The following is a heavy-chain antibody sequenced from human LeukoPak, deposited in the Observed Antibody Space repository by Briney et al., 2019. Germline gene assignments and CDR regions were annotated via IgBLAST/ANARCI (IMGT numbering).Heavy chain of an antibody. D-gene: IGHD6-19*01. V-gene: IGHV3-23*01. Sequence: GGSLRLSCAASGFTFSSFAMSWVRQAPGKGLEWVSAISGSGGSTYYADSVKGRFTISRDNSKSTLYLQMNSLRAEDTAVYYCARGQWLAFDYWGQGTLVTVSS. J-gene: IGHJ4*02. CDR2: ISGSGGST. CDR1: GFTFSSFA. CDR3: ARGQWLAFDY.